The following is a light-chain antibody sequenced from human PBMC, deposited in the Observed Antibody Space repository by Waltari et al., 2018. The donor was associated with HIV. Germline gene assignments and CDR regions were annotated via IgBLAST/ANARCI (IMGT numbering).Light chain of an antibody. CDR2: TAS. J-gene: IGKJ2*01. Sequence: DIQMTQSPSSLSASVGDRVTITCRASQSIDFYLNWYQQKPGKAPKLLIYTASSLHTGVPSRFSGSGSGTDFTLTINSLQPEDFATYYCQQSYSTPRYTFGQGTKLEIK. CDR3: QQSYSTPRYT. V-gene: IGKV1-39*01. CDR1: QSIDFY.